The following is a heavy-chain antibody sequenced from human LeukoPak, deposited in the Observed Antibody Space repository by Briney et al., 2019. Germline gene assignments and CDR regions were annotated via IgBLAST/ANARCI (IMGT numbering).Heavy chain of an antibody. V-gene: IGHV3-21*01. J-gene: IGHJ4*02. Sequence: GGSLRLSCAASGFNFNIYSMNWVHQAPGRGLEWVSSISFGSTYISYADSVKGRFTISRDDAKKSLYLQMNGLRAEDTAFYYCASGIFYASVQTWSPVWGQGTLVTVSS. CDR2: ISFGSTYI. CDR3: ASGIFYASVQTWSPV. D-gene: IGHD3-16*01. CDR1: GFNFNIYS.